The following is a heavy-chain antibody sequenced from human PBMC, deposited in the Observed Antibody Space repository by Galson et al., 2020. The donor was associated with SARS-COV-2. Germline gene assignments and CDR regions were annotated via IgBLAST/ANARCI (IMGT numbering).Heavy chain of an antibody. Sequence: TLSLTCTVPGESFTDSSWTWIRQPPGKGLEWIGQIHHSGVTTYNPPLKSRVTLSVDKSNHQFSLRLTSVSAAGTAVYYCARRRYPYSDYIDYWGQGTQVTVSS. V-gene: IGHV4-34*01. CDR2: IHHSGVT. CDR3: ARRRYPYSDYIDY. D-gene: IGHD4-4*01. J-gene: IGHJ4*02. CDR1: GESFTDSS.